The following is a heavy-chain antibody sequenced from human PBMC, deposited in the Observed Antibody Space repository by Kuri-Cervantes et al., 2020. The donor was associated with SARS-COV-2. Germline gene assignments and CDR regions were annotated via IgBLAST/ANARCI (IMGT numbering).Heavy chain of an antibody. D-gene: IGHD3-22*01. V-gene: IGHV3-23*01. Sequence: GGSLRLSCAASGFTSSSYAMSWVRQAPGKGLEWVSAISGSGGSTYYADSVKGRFTISRDNSKNTLYLQMNSLRAEDTAVYYCAKDPEGYYYDSSGYYHYYYYGMDVWGQGTTVTVSS. CDR2: ISGSGGST. CDR3: AKDPEGYYYDSSGYYHYYYYGMDV. CDR1: GFTSSSYA. J-gene: IGHJ6*02.